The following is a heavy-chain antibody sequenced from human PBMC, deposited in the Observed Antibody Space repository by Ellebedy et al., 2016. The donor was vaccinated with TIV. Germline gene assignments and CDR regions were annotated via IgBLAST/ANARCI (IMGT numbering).Heavy chain of an antibody. CDR1: GYTFTGYY. J-gene: IGHJ4*02. D-gene: IGHD5-12*01. CDR3: AREGDGGYDPLDY. Sequence: AASVKVSCKASGYTFTGYYMHWVRQAPGQGLEWMGWISAYNGNTNYAQKLQGRVTMTTDTSTSTAYMELRSLRSDDTAVYYCAREGDGGYDPLDYWGQGTLVTVSS. CDR2: ISAYNGNT. V-gene: IGHV1-18*01.